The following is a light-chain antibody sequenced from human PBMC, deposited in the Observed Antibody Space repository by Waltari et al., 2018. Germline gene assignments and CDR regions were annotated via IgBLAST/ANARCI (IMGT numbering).Light chain of an antibody. J-gene: IGKJ3*01. Sequence: QMTQSPSSLSVSVGDRVTITCRASQRIYRYLNWYQQKEGRAPNLLIYSASNLQSGVPSRFSGSGSGTDFTLTISSLQHEDFATYYCQQSYSAPFTFGPGTKVDI. CDR3: QQSYSAPFT. CDR2: SAS. CDR1: QRIYRY. V-gene: IGKV1-39*01.